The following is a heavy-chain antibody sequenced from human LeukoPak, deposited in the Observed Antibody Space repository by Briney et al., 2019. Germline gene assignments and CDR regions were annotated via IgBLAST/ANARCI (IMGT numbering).Heavy chain of an antibody. CDR2: INPSYGRT. CDR3: AKGPWGQQLVEVWFDP. D-gene: IGHD6-13*01. Sequence: ASVKVSCKASGYTFTSNYMHWVRQAPGQGLEWMGIINPSYGRTSYAQKFQGRVTMTRYTSNSTDYLELNSQSSEDTAVYYCAKGPWGQQLVEVWFDPWGQGTLVTVSS. CDR1: GYTFTSNY. J-gene: IGHJ5*02. V-gene: IGHV1-46*01.